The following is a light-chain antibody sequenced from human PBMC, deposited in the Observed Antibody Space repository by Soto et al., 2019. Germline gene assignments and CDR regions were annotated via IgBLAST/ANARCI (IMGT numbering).Light chain of an antibody. CDR2: DAS. J-gene: IGKJ3*01. V-gene: IGKV3-11*02. Sequence: EIVLTQSLATLSLSPGERATLSCRASQSVSSYLAWYQQKPGQAPRLLIYDASNRATGIPARFSGSGSGRDFTLTISSLEPEDFAVYYCQQRSNWPPLFTFGPGTKVDIK. CDR1: QSVSSY. CDR3: QQRSNWPPLFT.